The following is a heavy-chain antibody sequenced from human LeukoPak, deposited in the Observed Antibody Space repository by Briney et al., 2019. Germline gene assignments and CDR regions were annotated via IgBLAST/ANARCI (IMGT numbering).Heavy chain of an antibody. CDR2: ISSSSRYI. V-gene: IGHV3-21*01. CDR1: GFTFSGYS. J-gene: IGHJ3*01. CDR3: ARVANCYGFWSGKRSDAFDV. D-gene: IGHD3-3*01. Sequence: GGSLRLSWAASGFTFSGYSMNWVRQAPGGGLEWVSSISSSSRYIYYAESVKGRFTRSRDNAKNSLYLQINSLRAEDTAVYYCARVANCYGFWSGKRSDAFDVWGQGRMVTVSS.